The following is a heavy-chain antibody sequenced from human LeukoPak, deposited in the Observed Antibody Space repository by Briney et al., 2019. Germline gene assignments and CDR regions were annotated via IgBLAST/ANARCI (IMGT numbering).Heavy chain of an antibody. V-gene: IGHV3-48*04. CDR1: GFTFSSYS. CDR2: ISSSGFTI. CDR3: ARLTGTWFDP. D-gene: IGHD3-9*01. J-gene: IGHJ5*02. Sequence: GGSLRLSCAASGFTFSSYSMNWVRQAPGKGLEWVSYISSSGFTIYYADSVKGRFTISRDNAKNSLYLQMNSLRAEDTAVYFCARLTGTWFDPWGQGTLVTVSS.